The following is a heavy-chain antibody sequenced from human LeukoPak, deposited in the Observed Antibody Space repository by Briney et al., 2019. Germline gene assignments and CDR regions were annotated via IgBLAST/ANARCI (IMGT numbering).Heavy chain of an antibody. CDR3: ARVGYSNSWYVDY. CDR2: INIDGSST. D-gene: IGHD2-2*01. J-gene: IGHJ4*02. Sequence: GGSLRLSCAASGFTFSSNWMHWVREAPGKGLVWVSRINIDGSSTSYADSVKGRFTISRDNAKNTLYLQMNSLRVEDTAMYYCARVGYSNSWYVDYWGQGTLVTVSS. CDR1: GFTFSSNW. V-gene: IGHV3-74*01.